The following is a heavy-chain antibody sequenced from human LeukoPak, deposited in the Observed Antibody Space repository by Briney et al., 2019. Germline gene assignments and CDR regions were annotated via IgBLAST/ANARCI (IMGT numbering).Heavy chain of an antibody. D-gene: IGHD4-23*01. J-gene: IGHJ4*02. CDR1: GFSISTYY. CDR3: ARNVGKAY. CDR2: IHSSGNT. Sequence: SETLSLTCTVSGFSISTYYWSWFRQPAGKGLEWIGRIHSSGNTNYNPPLQSRVSLSIDTTQNQFSLRLTSLTAGGTAVYFCARNVGKAYWGQGVMAIVSS. V-gene: IGHV4-4*07.